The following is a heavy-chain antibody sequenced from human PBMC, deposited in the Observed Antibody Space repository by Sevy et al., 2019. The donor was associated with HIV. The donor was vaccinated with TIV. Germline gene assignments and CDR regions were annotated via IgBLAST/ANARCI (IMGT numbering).Heavy chain of an antibody. J-gene: IGHJ6*02. D-gene: IGHD1-26*01. V-gene: IGHV3-9*01. CDR3: AKGMYSGHYVAMDV. CDR1: GFSFNDYG. CDR2: ISWNSGSI. Sequence: GGSLRLSCAASGFSFNDYGMHWVRQAPGKGLEWVSGISWNSGSIGYADSVKCRFTISRDNAKNSMYLQMNSLRSEDTALYYCAKGMYSGHYVAMDVWGQGTTVTVSS.